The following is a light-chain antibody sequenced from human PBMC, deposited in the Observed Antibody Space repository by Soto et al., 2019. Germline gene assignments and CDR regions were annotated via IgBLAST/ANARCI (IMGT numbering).Light chain of an antibody. CDR3: QTWSTDIRV. CDR1: SGHNSYA. J-gene: IGLJ3*02. V-gene: IGLV4-69*01. CDR2: LNSDGSH. Sequence: QLVLTQPPSASASLGASVKLTCSLSSGHNSYAIAWHQQQPAKGPRYLMKLNSDGSHSKGDASRDRFSGSSSGAERYLTISSLQSEDEADYYCQTWSTDIRVFGGGTKLTVL.